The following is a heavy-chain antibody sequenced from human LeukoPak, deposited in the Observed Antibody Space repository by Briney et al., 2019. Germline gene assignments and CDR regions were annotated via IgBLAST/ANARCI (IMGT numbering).Heavy chain of an antibody. CDR3: ARVGENWNLDY. CDR1: GFTFSDYY. D-gene: IGHD1-1*01. J-gene: IGHJ4*02. V-gene: IGHV3-11*01. Sequence: GGSLRLSCAASGFTFSDYYMSWIRQAPGKGLEWVSYISNSGSTIYYADSVRGRFTISRDNAKNSLYLQMNSLRAEDTAVYYCARVGENWNLDYWGQGTLVTVSS. CDR2: ISNSGSTI.